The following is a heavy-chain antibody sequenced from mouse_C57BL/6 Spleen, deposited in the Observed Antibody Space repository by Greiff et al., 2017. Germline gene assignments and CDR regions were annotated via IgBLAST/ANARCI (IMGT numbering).Heavy chain of an antibody. D-gene: IGHD2-12*01. J-gene: IGHJ3*01. CDR3: ARELRLNY. CDR2: INPGSGST. CDR1: GYTFTSYW. Sequence: QVQLQQPGAELVKPGASVKMSCKASGYTFTSYWITWVKQGPGQGLEWFGYINPGSGSTNYNEKFKSKNTMTIDTASSTAYRQQSSLTSEDSAINYSARELRLNYWGQGTLVTVSA. V-gene: IGHV1-55*01.